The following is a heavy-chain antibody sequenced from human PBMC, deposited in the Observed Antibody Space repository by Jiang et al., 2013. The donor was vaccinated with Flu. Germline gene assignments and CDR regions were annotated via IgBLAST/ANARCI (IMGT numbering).Heavy chain of an antibody. D-gene: IGHD1-26*01. J-gene: IGHJ5*02. CDR3: ARVIGLPGASYRWFDP. CDR1: GFTFSGFY. V-gene: IGHV3-11*06. CDR2: ISSGSSNT. Sequence: VQLVESGGGLVKPGGSLRLSCEASGFTFSGFYMTWIRQGPGKGLEWLSYISSGSSNTNYADSVKGRFTISRDNAKNSLYLQMDSLRVDDTAVYYCARVIGLPGASYRWFDPWGQGTLVTVSS.